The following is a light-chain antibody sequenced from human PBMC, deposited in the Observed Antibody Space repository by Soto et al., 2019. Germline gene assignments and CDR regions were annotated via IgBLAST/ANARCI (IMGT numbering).Light chain of an antibody. CDR1: QGISHW. Sequence: DIQMTQSPSSVSASVGDRFTITFRSSQGISHWVAWYQQKPGKAPNLLIYGASSLQSGVPSRFSGSGSGTDFTLTISSLQPEDFATYYCQQSNSFPWTFGQGTKVDIK. V-gene: IGKV1-12*01. CDR2: GAS. J-gene: IGKJ1*01. CDR3: QQSNSFPWT.